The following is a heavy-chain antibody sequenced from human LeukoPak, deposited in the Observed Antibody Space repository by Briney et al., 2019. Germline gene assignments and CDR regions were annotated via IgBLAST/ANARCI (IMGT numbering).Heavy chain of an antibody. D-gene: IGHD6-13*01. CDR3: ARPNVYSSSWYYFDY. J-gene: IGHJ4*02. CDR1: GGSISSSSYY. V-gene: IGHV3-11*01. CDR2: ISSSGSTI. Sequence: LSLTCTVSGGSISSSSYYWGWIRQPPGKGLEWVSYISSSGSTIYYADSVKGRFTISRDNAKNSLYLQMNSLRAEDTAVYYCARPNVYSSSWYYFDYWGQGTLVTVSS.